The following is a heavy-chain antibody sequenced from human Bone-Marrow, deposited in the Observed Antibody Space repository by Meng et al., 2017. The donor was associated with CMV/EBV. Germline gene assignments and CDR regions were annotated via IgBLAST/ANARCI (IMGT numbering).Heavy chain of an antibody. Sequence: YGISWVRQDPGQGLEWMGWIRAYNGNTNYAQKLQGRVTMNTDTSTSTAYMELRSLRSDDTAVYYCARVTFAGDYDFWSGYPEGDWFDPWGQGTLVTVSS. CDR2: IRAYNGNT. D-gene: IGHD3-3*01. CDR3: ARVTFAGDYDFWSGYPEGDWFDP. V-gene: IGHV1-18*01. CDR1: YG. J-gene: IGHJ5*02.